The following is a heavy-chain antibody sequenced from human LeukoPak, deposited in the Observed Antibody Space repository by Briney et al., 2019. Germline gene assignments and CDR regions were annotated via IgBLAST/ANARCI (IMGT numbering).Heavy chain of an antibody. CDR2: INHSGST. D-gene: IGHD4-23*01. CDR1: GGSFSGYY. Sequence: SETLSLTCAVYGGSFSGYYWSWIRQPPGKGLEWIGEINHSGSTNYNPSLRSRVTISVDTSKNQFSLKLSSVTAADTAVYYCARNGVSGNGYYYYYYMDVWGKGTTVTISS. CDR3: ARNGVSGNGYYYYYYMDV. V-gene: IGHV4-34*01. J-gene: IGHJ6*03.